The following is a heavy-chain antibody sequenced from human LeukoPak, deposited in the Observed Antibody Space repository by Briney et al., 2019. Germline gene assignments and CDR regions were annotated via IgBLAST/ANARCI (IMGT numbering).Heavy chain of an antibody. CDR2: IYYSGST. Sequence: PSETLSLTCTVSGGCISSYYWSWIRQPPGKGLEWIGYIYYSGSTNYNPSLKSRVTISVDTSKNQFSLKLSSVTAADTAVYYCAREGVDTAMVEYFQHWGQGTLVTVSS. V-gene: IGHV4-59*13. J-gene: IGHJ1*01. CDR1: GGCISSYY. D-gene: IGHD5-18*01. CDR3: AREGVDTAMVEYFQH.